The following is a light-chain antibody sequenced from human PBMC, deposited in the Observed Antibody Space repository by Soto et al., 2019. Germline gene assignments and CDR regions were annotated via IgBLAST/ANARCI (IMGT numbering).Light chain of an antibody. CDR1: TSNIGSHY. CDR3: AAWDDSLSGRV. Sequence: QSVLTQPPSASGTPGQRVTISCSGGTSNIGSHYVCWYQQLPGTAPKLLIYRNNQRPSGVPDRFSGSKSGTSASLAISGLRAEDDADYYCAAWDDSLSGRVFGGRTKLTVL. J-gene: IGLJ3*02. V-gene: IGLV1-47*01. CDR2: RNN.